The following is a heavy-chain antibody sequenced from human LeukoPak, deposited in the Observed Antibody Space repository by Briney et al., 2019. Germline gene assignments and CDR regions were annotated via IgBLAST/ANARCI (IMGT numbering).Heavy chain of an antibody. D-gene: IGHD3-16*01. V-gene: IGHV3-7*01. CDR3: AKQRYGGEDY. Sequence: PGGSLRLSCAASGFTFSSYWMGWVRQAPGKGLEWVANIKQDGSEKYYVDSVKGRFTISRDNAKNSLYLQLNSLRAEDTAVYYCAKQRYGGEDYWGQGTLVTVSS. J-gene: IGHJ4*02. CDR2: IKQDGSEK. CDR1: GFTFSSYW.